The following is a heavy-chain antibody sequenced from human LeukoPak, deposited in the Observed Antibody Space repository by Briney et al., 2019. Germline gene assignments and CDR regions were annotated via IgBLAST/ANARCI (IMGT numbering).Heavy chain of an antibody. CDR2: IKQDGSEK. V-gene: IGHV3-7*01. Sequence: PGGCLRLSCAASGFTFSSYWMSWVRQAPGKGLEWVANIKQDGSEKYYVDSVKGRFTISRDNAKNSLYLQMNSLRAEDTAVYYCARGGYCSSTSCSKTYNWFDPWGQGTLVTVSS. D-gene: IGHD2-2*01. CDR3: ARGGYCSSTSCSKTYNWFDP. J-gene: IGHJ5*02. CDR1: GFTFSSYW.